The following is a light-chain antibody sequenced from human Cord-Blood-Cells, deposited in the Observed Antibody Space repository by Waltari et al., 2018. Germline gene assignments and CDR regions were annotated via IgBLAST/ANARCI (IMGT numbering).Light chain of an antibody. V-gene: IGKV2-28*01. CDR1: QSLLHSNGYNY. CDR3: MQALQTPYT. J-gene: IGKJ2*01. CDR2: LGS. Sequence: DIVMTHSPLSLPVTPGEPAVIPCRSSQSLLHSNGYNYLDWYLQKPGQSPQLLIYLGSNRASGVPDRFSGSGSGTDFTLKIIRVEAEDVGVYYCMQALQTPYTFGQGTKLEIK.